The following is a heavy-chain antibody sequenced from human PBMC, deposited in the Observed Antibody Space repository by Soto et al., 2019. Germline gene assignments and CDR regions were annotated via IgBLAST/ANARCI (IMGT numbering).Heavy chain of an antibody. D-gene: IGHD3-3*01. J-gene: IGHJ5*02. CDR3: AKGRRFFEWLNWFYL. V-gene: IGHV3-23*01. CDR2: RIGSGGST. Sequence: EAQLLESGRELVQPGGSLRLSCAASGFTFSDFAMTWVRQAPGKGLEWVASRIGSGGSTYYADSVKGRFTISRDNPKNTLYLQMNSLGAEDTAIYYCAKGRRFFEWLNWFYLWGPVTLVTVSA. CDR1: GFTFSDFA.